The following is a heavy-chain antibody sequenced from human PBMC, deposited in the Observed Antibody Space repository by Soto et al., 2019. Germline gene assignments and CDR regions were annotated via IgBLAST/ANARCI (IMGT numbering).Heavy chain of an antibody. D-gene: IGHD6-19*01. CDR3: ARQIAVAGGWFDP. CDR2: IIPILGIA. Sequence: QVQLVQSGAEVEKPGSSLKVSCKASGGTFSSYTISWVRQAPGQGLEWMGRIIPILGIANYAQKLQGRVTITADKSTSTAYMELSSLRSEETAVYYCARQIAVAGGWFDPWGQGTLVTVSS. J-gene: IGHJ5*02. V-gene: IGHV1-69*02. CDR1: GGTFSSYT.